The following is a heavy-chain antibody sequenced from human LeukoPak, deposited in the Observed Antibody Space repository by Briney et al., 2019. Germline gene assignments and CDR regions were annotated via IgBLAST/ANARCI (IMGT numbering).Heavy chain of an antibody. Sequence: ASVKVSCKASGGTFSSYAISWVRQAPGQGLEWMGGIIPIFGTANYAQKFQGRVTITTDESTSTAYMELSSLRSEDTAVYYCARNGDFWSGYSNYYYYMDVWGKGTTVTVSS. V-gene: IGHV1-69*05. J-gene: IGHJ6*03. D-gene: IGHD3-3*01. CDR3: ARNGDFWSGYSNYYYYMDV. CDR2: IIPIFGTA. CDR1: GGTFSSYA.